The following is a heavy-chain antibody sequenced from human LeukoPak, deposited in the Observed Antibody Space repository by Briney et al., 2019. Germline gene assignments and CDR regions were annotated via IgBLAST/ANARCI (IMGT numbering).Heavy chain of an antibody. V-gene: IGHV4-4*07. CDR2: IYTSGST. D-gene: IGHD6-13*01. CDR1: GGSISSYY. CDR3: AAGYSSSYDAFDI. Sequence: PSETLSLTCTVSGGSISSYYWSWIRQPAGKGLEWIGRIYTSGSTNYNPSLKSRVTMSVDTSKNPFSLKLSSVTAADTAVYYCAAGYSSSYDAFDIWGQWTMVTVSS. J-gene: IGHJ3*02.